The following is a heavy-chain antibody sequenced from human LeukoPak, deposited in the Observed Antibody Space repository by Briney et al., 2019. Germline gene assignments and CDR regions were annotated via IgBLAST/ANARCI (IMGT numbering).Heavy chain of an antibody. CDR3: ARVSGSGSYSFDY. V-gene: IGHV3-48*01. Sequence: PGGSLRLSCAASGFTFSSYSMNWVRQAPGKGLEWVSYISSSSSTIYYADSVKGRFTISRDNAKNSLYLQMNSLRAEDTAVYYCARVSGSGSYSFDYWGQGTLVTVSS. J-gene: IGHJ4*02. CDR2: ISSSSSTI. D-gene: IGHD1-26*01. CDR1: GFTFSSYS.